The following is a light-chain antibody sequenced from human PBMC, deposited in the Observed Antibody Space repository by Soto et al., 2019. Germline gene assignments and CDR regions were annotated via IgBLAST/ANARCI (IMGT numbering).Light chain of an antibody. CDR1: QTISSF. CDR2: AAT. J-gene: IGKJ1*01. Sequence: DIQMTQSPPSLSASVGDRVRITCRASQTISSFLNWYQQTPGRAPKLLIYAATTLQRGVPSRFVGSGSGTDFTLTISSLQTEDFATYFCQQSYSAPPAFGQGTKVDIK. V-gene: IGKV1-39*01. CDR3: QQSYSAPPA.